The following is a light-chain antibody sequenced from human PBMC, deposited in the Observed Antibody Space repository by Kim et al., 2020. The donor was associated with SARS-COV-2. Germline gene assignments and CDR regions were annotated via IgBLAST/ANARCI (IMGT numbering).Light chain of an antibody. CDR3: SSYTSSSTVV. J-gene: IGLJ2*01. CDR2: DVN. CDR1: SSDVCGYNY. Sequence: QSALTQPASVSGSPGQSITISCTGTSSDVCGYNYVSWYQQHPGKGPKLMIYDVNKRPSGVSNRFSGSKSGNTASLTISGLQAEDEADYYCSSYTSSSTVVFGGGTQLTVL. V-gene: IGLV2-14*01.